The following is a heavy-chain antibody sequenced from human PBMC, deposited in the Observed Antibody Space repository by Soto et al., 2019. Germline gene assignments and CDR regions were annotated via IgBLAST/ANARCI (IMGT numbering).Heavy chain of an antibody. V-gene: IGHV1-46*01. Sequence: QVLLVQSGTEVEKPGASVKVSCKASGYTFTTHWMHWVRQAPGQGLEWMAVINPSRGHTIYAQNFQVRVTVTRDTATNMVYRERSSRRSDDTAVYYCARDQSAESSGYSYCWFDPWGQGTLVTVSS. CDR3: ARDQSAESSGYSYCWFDP. J-gene: IGHJ5*02. D-gene: IGHD3-22*01. CDR1: GYTFTTHW. CDR2: INPSRGHT.